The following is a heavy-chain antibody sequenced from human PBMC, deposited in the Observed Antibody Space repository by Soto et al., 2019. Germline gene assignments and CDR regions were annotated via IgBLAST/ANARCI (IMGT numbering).Heavy chain of an antibody. V-gene: IGHV1-18*01. CDR1: GYTFTSYG. CDR3: ARDYGAYCLFTLHY. Sequence: QVQLVQSGAEVKKPGASVKVSCKASGYTFTSYGISWVRQAPGHGLEWMGWISASNGNTNYAQKLQGRVTMTTDTATSTAYMELRSLRSDDTAVYYCARDYGAYCLFTLHYWGQGTLVTVSS. D-gene: IGHD4-17*01. CDR2: ISASNGNT. J-gene: IGHJ4*02.